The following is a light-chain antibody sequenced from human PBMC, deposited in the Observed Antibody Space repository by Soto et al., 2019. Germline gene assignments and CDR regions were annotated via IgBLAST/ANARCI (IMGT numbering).Light chain of an antibody. V-gene: IGLV2-11*01. CDR1: SSDVGGYNY. J-gene: IGLJ1*01. CDR3: CSYAGSYTHYG. CDR2: DVS. Sequence: QSALTQPRSVSGSPGQSVTISCTGTSSDVGGYNYVSWYQQHPGKAPKLMIYDVSKRPSGVPDRFSGSKSGNMASLTISGLQAEDEADYYCCSYAGSYTHYGFGTGTKLTVL.